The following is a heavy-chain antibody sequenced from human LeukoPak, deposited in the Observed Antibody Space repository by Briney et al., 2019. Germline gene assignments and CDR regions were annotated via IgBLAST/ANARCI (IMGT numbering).Heavy chain of an antibody. CDR2: IKSKADGGTT. CDR3: TTLSWSGYLDY. D-gene: IGHD3-3*01. V-gene: IGHV3-15*01. Sequence: GGPVRLFRAASGFPYSNPLMIWLPEATGEAVEWGGRIKSKADGGTTDYAAPVKGRFTISGDDSKNALYLQMDSLKTEDTAVFYCTTLSWSGYLDYWGQGTLGIVS. J-gene: IGHJ4*02. CDR1: GFPYSNPL.